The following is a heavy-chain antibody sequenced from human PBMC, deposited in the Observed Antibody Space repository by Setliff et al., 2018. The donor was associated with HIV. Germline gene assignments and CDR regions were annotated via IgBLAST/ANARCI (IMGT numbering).Heavy chain of an antibody. D-gene: IGHD1-26*01. CDR3: ATLVGTNGVVWFDP. J-gene: IGHJ5*01. V-gene: IGHV5-51*01. CDR1: GFTFTDYW. CDR2: IYPDDSDT. Sequence: GESLKISCKGSGFTFTDYWIGWVRQMPEKGLEWMGIIYPDDSDTSYSPSFQGQVTLSADKSINTTYLQWSSLKASDTAMYYCATLVGTNGVVWFDPWGQGTLVTVSS.